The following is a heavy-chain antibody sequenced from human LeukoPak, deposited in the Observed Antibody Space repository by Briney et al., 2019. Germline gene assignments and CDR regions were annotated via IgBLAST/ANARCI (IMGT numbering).Heavy chain of an antibody. CDR1: GFTFSSYW. J-gene: IGHJ4*02. V-gene: IGHV3-30-3*01. CDR2: ISYDGSKI. CDR3: ASPELDY. Sequence: GGSLRLSCAASGFTFSSYWMNWVRQAPGKGLEWVTLISYDGSKIYYADSVKGRFTISRDNSKNTLYLQMNSLRAEDTAVYYCASPELDYWGQGTLVTVSS.